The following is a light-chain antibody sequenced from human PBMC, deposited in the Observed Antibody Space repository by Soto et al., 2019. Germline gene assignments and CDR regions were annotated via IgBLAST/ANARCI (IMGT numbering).Light chain of an antibody. V-gene: IGKV1-33*01. Sequence: DIQMTQSPSSLSASVGDRVTITCQASQDISNYLNWYQQKPGKAPKLLIHDASKLETGVTSRFSGRGSGTDFTVTITSLQPEDIATYYCQHYDDLPRTFGQGTKLEIK. CDR3: QHYDDLPRT. CDR1: QDISNY. CDR2: DAS. J-gene: IGKJ2*01.